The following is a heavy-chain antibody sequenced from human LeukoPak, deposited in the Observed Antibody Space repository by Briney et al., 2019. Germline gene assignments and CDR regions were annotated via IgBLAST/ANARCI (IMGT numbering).Heavy chain of an antibody. J-gene: IGHJ3*02. Sequence: GGSLRLSCAASGFTFSSYSMNWVRQGPGKGLEWVSYISSSSSATHYAVSVKGRFTISRDNAKNSLYLQMNSLRAEDTAVYYCVREYSSSSGRAFDIWGQGTMATVSS. D-gene: IGHD6-6*01. V-gene: IGHV3-48*01. CDR1: GFTFSSYS. CDR2: ISSSSSAT. CDR3: VREYSSSSGRAFDI.